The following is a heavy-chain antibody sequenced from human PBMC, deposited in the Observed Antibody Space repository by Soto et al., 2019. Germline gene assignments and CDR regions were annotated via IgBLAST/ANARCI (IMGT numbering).Heavy chain of an antibody. Sequence: SETLSLTSTVSGSSISSGGYYWSWIRQHPGKGLEWIGYIYYSGSTYYNPSLKSRVTISVDTSKNQFSLKLSSVTAADTAVYYCAREIAAASVPFNRFDPWGQGTLVTVSS. J-gene: IGHJ5*02. V-gene: IGHV4-31*03. D-gene: IGHD6-13*01. CDR2: IYYSGST. CDR3: AREIAAASVPFNRFDP. CDR1: GSSISSGGYY.